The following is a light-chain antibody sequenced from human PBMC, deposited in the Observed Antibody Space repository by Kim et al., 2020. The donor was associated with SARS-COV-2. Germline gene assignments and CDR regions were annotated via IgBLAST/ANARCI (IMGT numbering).Light chain of an antibody. CDR1: SSNSGSNY. CDR2: RNN. Sequence: GQRVTISCSGGSSNSGSNYVYWYQQLPGTAPKLLIYRNNRRPSGVPDRFSGSKSGTSASLAISGLRSEDEADYYCAAWDDSLSGVVFGGGTKLTVL. V-gene: IGLV1-47*01. CDR3: AAWDDSLSGVV. J-gene: IGLJ2*01.